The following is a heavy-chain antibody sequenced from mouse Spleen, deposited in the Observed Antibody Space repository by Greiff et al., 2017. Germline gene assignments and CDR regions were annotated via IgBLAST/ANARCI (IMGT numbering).Heavy chain of an antibody. Sequence: QVQLQQSGAELVRPGASVKLSCKASGYTFTDYYINWVKQRPGQGLEWIARIYPGSGNTYYNEKFKGKATLTAEKSSSTAYMQLSSLTSEDSAVYFCARLYYYGSSYDWYFDVWGAGTTVTVSS. CDR3: ARLYYYGSSYDWYFDV. D-gene: IGHD1-1*01. J-gene: IGHJ1*01. CDR1: GYTFTDYY. CDR2: IYPGSGNT. V-gene: IGHV1-76*01.